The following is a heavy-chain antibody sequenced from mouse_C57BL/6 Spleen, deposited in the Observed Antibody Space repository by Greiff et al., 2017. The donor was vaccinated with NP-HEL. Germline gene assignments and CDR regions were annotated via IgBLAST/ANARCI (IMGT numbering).Heavy chain of an antibody. V-gene: IGHV1-39*01. D-gene: IGHD2-1*01. J-gene: IGHJ3*01. Sequence: VHVKQSGPELVKPGASVKISCKASGYSFTDYNMNWVKQSNGKSLEWIGVINPNYGTTSYNQKFKGKATLTVDQSSSTAYMQLNSLTSEDSAVYYCAREPYGNGAWFAYWGQGTLVTVSA. CDR1: GYSFTDYN. CDR3: AREPYGNGAWFAY. CDR2: INPNYGTT.